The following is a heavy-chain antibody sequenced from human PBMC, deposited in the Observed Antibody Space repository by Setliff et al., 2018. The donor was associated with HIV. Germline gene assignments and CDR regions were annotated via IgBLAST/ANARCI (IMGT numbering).Heavy chain of an antibody. D-gene: IGHD5-12*01. CDR2: VYYSGST. J-gene: IGHJ4*02. CDR3: ARRHNDYSLYYFDS. V-gene: IGHV4-39*01. CDR1: GGSINNDSYY. Sequence: PSETLSLTCNVSGGSINNDSYYWGWIRQPSGKGLEWIGSVYYSGSTYYNPSLESRVTISADMSKNQFSLKLSSVTAADTAVYYCARRHNDYSLYYFDSWGQGTLVTVSS.